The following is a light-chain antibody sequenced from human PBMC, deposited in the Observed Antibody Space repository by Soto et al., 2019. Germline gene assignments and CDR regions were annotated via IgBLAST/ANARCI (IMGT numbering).Light chain of an antibody. V-gene: IGKV4-1*01. CDR1: QSILYNSNNKNY. CDR3: QQYHDTPRT. Sequence: DIVMTQSPDSLAVFLGERATINCKSSQSILYNSNNKNYLAWYQQKAGQPPKLLIYWASTRESGVPDRFSGSGSGTDFTLTISRLQAEDVAVYYCQQYHDTPRTFGQGTKVEIK. J-gene: IGKJ1*01. CDR2: WAS.